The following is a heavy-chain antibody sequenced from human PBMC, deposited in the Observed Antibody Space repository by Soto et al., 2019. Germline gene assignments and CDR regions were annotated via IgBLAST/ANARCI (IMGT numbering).Heavy chain of an antibody. Sequence: GESLKISCETSGYRFSSSWIGWVRQMPGKGLEWMGIINPGDSDTRYSPSFQGQVTMSVDKSITTAYLQWSSLKASNTAMYYCARQGGNYVSFVYWGQGSLVTVSS. J-gene: IGHJ4*02. CDR3: ARQGGNYVSFVY. D-gene: IGHD4-4*01. CDR2: INPGDSDT. V-gene: IGHV5-51*01. CDR1: GYRFSSSW.